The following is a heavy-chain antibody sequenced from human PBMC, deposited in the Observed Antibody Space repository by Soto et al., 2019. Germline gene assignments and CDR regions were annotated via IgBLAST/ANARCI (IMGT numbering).Heavy chain of an antibody. V-gene: IGHV1-18*01. Sequence: QVQLVQSGAEVKKPGASVKVSCKASGYTFTSYGISWVRQAPGQGLEWMGWISAYNGNTNYAQKLQSRVTMTTDTSTSTAYMELRSLRSDDAAVYYCARGSGDIVLMVYAISFDYWGQGTLVTVSS. CDR2: ISAYNGNT. J-gene: IGHJ4*02. CDR1: GYTFTSYG. D-gene: IGHD2-8*01. CDR3: ARGSGDIVLMVYAISFDY.